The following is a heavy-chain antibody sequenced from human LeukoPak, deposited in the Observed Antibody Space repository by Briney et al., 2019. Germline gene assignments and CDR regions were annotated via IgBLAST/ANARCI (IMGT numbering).Heavy chain of an antibody. CDR1: GGSISNTTFS. CDR3: ARRGSSGTIFDL. CDR2: IFSSGST. D-gene: IGHD3-22*01. V-gene: IGHV4-39*01. Sequence: SETLSLTCTVSGGSISNTTFSWGWIRQPPGKGLEWIGTIFSSGSTSYNPSLQSRVTISVDASKNQFSLKLSSVTAADTAVYYCARRGSSGTIFDLWGQGTLVTVSS. J-gene: IGHJ5*02.